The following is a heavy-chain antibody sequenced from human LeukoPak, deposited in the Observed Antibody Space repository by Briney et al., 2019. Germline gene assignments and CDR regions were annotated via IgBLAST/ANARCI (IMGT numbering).Heavy chain of an antibody. D-gene: IGHD3-22*01. J-gene: IGHJ3*02. Sequence: ASVKVSCRASGYTLTDYYMHWVRQAPGQGLEWMGCIDPDSGGTKSAQRFQGRVTMTRDTSITTVYMELIRLRSDDTAVYYCAREYYDTSGSKYAFDIWGRGTMVTVSS. CDR2: IDPDSGGT. V-gene: IGHV1-2*02. CDR1: GYTLTDYY. CDR3: AREYYDTSGSKYAFDI.